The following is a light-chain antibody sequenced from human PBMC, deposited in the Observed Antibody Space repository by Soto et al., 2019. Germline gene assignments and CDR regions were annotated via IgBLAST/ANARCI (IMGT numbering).Light chain of an antibody. CDR2: AAS. J-gene: IGKJ1*01. CDR1: QSISSY. V-gene: IGKV1-39*01. CDR3: QQTDSFPRT. Sequence: DIQITQSPSSLSASVGDRVTITCRASQSISSYLNWYQHKPGKAPKLLIYAASSLQTGVPSRFSGSRSGTDFALTISSLQREDFATYYCQQTDSFPRTFGQGTKVDI.